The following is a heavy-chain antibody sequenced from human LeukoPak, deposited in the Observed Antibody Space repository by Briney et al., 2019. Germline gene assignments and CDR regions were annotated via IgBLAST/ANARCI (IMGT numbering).Heavy chain of an antibody. CDR3: ARSGGSSWYPDAFDI. V-gene: IGHV4-4*07. CDR1: GGSISSYH. Sequence: SETLSLTCTVSGGSISSYHWSWIRQPAGKGLEWIGRIYTSGSTNYNPSLKSRVTMSVDTSKNQFSLKLSSVTAADTAVYYCARSGGSSWYPDAFDIWGQGTMVTVSS. D-gene: IGHD6-13*01. J-gene: IGHJ3*02. CDR2: IYTSGST.